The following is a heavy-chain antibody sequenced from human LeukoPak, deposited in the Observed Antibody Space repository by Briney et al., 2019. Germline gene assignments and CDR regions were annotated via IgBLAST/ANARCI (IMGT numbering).Heavy chain of an antibody. CDR3: VRADGRDGYRGLVDY. CDR2: INVGGST. D-gene: IGHD5-24*01. CDR1: GGSLSGYI. V-gene: IGHV4-34*01. J-gene: IGHJ4*02. Sequence: SETLSLTCAVHGGSLSGYIWSWIRQPPGKGVEWVGEINVGGSTDYNPSLKSRVTMSVETSRNQFSLKLNSVTAADAAVYYCVRADGRDGYRGLVDYWGQGTLVTVSA.